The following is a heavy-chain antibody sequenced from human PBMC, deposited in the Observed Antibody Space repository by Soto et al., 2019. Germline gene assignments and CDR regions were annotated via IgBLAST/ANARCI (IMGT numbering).Heavy chain of an antibody. J-gene: IGHJ4*02. CDR1: GGTFNTYA. Sequence: QVQLVQSETEVKKPGSAVKVSCKASGGTFNTYAMNWVRQAPGQGLEWMGGSIPMFDTPRYAQKFQGRVTITVDESTTTAYMELRSLRSDDTAVYYCTRSIGSGGVIGGFDYWGQGTLVTVSS. D-gene: IGHD3-16*02. CDR2: SIPMFDTP. CDR3: TRSIGSGGVIGGFDY. V-gene: IGHV1-69*01.